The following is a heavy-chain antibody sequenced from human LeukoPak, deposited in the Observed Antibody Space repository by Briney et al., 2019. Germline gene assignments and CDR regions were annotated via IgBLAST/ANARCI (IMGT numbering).Heavy chain of an antibody. CDR3: AAHYCSGGSCYLN. CDR1: GFTFSSYE. CDR2: ISSSGSTI. V-gene: IGHV3-48*03. J-gene: IGHJ4*02. Sequence: GGSPRLSCAASGFTFSSYEMNWVRQAPGKGLEWVSYISSSGSTIYYADSVKGRFTISRDNAKNSLYLQMNSLRAEDTAVYYCAAHYCSGGSCYLNWGQGTLVTVSS. D-gene: IGHD2-15*01.